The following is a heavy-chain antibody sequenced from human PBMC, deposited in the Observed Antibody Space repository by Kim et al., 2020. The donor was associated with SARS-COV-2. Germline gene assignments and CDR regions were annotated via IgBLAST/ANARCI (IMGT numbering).Heavy chain of an antibody. CDR3: ARDRAWSYDSGPYYGMDV. D-gene: IGHD5-12*01. V-gene: IGHV1-69*13. J-gene: IGHJ6*02. CDR1: GGTFSSYA. CDR2: IIPIFGTA. Sequence: SVKVSCKASGGTFSSYAISWVRQAPGQGLEWMGGIIPIFGTANYAQKFQGRVTITADESTSTAYMELSSLRSEDTAVYYCARDRAWSYDSGPYYGMDVWGQGTTVTVSS.